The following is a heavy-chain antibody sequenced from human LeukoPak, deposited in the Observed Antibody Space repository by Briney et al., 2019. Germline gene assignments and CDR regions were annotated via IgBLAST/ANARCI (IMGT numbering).Heavy chain of an antibody. D-gene: IGHD4-23*01. V-gene: IGHV3-30*03. CDR2: ISYDGNNK. CDR1: GFTFSTYG. CDR3: ARGGGGGNSFDY. Sequence: GGSLRLSCAASGFTFSTYGMHWVRQAPGKGLEWVAVISYDGNNKYYADSVKGRFTISRDNSKNTLYLQMNSLRAEDTAVYYCARGGGGGNSFDYWGQGTLVTVSS. J-gene: IGHJ4*02.